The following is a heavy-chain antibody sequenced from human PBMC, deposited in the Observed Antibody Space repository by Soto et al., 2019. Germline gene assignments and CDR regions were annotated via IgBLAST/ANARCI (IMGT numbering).Heavy chain of an antibody. V-gene: IGHV4-34*01. J-gene: IGHJ4*02. D-gene: IGHD2-15*01. CDR1: GGSFSCYY. CDR2: INHSGST. CDR3: ARGXRPPNCSGGSCYSGFDY. Sequence: PSETLSLTCAVYGGSFSCYYWSWIRQPPGKGLEWIGEINHSGSTNYNPSLKSRVTISVDTSKNQFSLKLSSVTAADTAVYYCARGXRPPNCSGGSCYSGFDYWGQGTLVTVSS.